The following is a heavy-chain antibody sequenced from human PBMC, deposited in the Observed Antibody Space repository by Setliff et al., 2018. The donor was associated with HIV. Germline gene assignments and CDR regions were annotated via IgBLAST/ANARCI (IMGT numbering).Heavy chain of an antibody. CDR2: IDYSGST. V-gene: IGHV4-39*07. CDR3: ARASEGYTYGYGFDI. D-gene: IGHD5-18*01. CDR1: GGSISSSSSY. Sequence: PSETLSLTCTVSGGSISSSSSYWGWIRQPPGKGLEWIGSIDYSGSTNYNPSLKSRVTISVDKSKNQFSLKLSSVTAADTAVYYCARASEGYTYGYGFDIWGQGTMVTVSS. J-gene: IGHJ3*02.